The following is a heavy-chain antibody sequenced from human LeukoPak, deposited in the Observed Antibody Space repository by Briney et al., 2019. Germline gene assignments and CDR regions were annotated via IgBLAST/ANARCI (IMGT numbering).Heavy chain of an antibody. Sequence: PSETLSLTCTVSGGSISSSSYYWGWLRQPPGKGLEWIGSIYYSGSTYYNPSLKSRVTISVDTSKNQLSLKLSSVTAADTAMYYCAKSGGYGLIDYWGQGTLVTVSS. D-gene: IGHD1-26*01. CDR1: GGSISSSSYY. V-gene: IGHV4-39*01. J-gene: IGHJ4*02. CDR2: IYYSGST. CDR3: AKSGGYGLIDY.